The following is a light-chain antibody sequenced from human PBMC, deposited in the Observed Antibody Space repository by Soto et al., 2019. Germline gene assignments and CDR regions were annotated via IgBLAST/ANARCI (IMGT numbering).Light chain of an antibody. CDR3: QSYDSSLNAYV. J-gene: IGLJ1*01. CDR1: SSNIGAGYD. V-gene: IGLV1-40*01. Sequence: QAVVTQPPSVSGAPGQRVTFSCTGSSSNIGAGYDVHWYQQLPGTAPKLLIYGNTNRPSRVPDRFSGSKSGTSASLAIIGLQAEDEADYYCQSYDSSLNAYVFGTGTKLTVL. CDR2: GNT.